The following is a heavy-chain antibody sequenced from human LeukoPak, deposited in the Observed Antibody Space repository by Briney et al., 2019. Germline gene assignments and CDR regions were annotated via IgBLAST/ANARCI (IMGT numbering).Heavy chain of an antibody. CDR2: ISGSGRST. V-gene: IGHV3-23*01. J-gene: IGHJ4*02. Sequence: GGSLRLSCVASGFTFSGFGMHWVRQAPGKGLEWVSAISGSGRSTYYADSVKGRFTISRDNSKNTLYLQMNSLRAEDTAVYYCAKVGATVVTPFDYWGQGTLVTVSS. CDR3: AKVGATVVTPFDY. D-gene: IGHD4-23*01. CDR1: GFTFSGFG.